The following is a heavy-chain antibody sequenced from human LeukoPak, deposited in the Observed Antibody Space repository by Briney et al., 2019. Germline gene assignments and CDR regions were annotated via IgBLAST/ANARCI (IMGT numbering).Heavy chain of an antibody. CDR1: GYTLTELS. Sequence: ASVKVSCKVSGYTLTELSMHWVRQAPGKGLEWMGGFDPEDGETIYAQKLQGRVTMTTDTSTSTAYMELRSLRSDDTAVYYCARIQGGSCYFRCVDFDYWGQGTLVTVSS. CDR2: FDPEDGET. V-gene: IGHV1-24*01. D-gene: IGHD2-15*01. J-gene: IGHJ4*02. CDR3: ARIQGGSCYFRCVDFDY.